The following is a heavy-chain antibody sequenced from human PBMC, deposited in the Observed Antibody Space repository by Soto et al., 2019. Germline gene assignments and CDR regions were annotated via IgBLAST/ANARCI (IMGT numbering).Heavy chain of an antibody. CDR3: AREGVLAGPDLDY. J-gene: IGHJ4*02. CDR2: ITNTATT. Sequence: EVQLVQSGGGAVQPGGSRTLSCAASGFMFSDHYMVWVRQAPGKGLEWVGRITNTATTVSAASVKNRFTTSTDDSKDSLYLQMNSPKIEGTAVYYCAREGVLAGPDLDYWGQGSLVTVSS. D-gene: IGHD6-19*01. V-gene: IGHV3-72*01. CDR1: GFMFSDHY.